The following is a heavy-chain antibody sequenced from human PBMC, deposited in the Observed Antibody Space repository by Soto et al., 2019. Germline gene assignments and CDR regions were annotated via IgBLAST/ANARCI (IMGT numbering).Heavy chain of an antibody. CDR3: ARHGFYGDYASNYFDP. CDR2: IYPGNSDA. V-gene: IGHV5-51*01. Sequence: PGESLKISCQASGYNFATYWIPWVRRMPGKGLEYMGIIYPGNSDARYSPSFQGQVTFSADKSISTAYLHWSSLKASDTAMYYCARHGFYGDYASNYFDPWGQGTLVTVSS. D-gene: IGHD4-17*01. J-gene: IGHJ5*02. CDR1: GYNFATYW.